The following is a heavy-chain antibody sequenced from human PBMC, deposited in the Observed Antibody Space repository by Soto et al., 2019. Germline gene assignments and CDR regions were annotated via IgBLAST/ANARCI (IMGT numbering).Heavy chain of an antibody. Sequence: SETLSLTCTVSGDSIGTTHSYWAWIRQSPGKGLEWIGNIHYSGSTYYMPSLRSRVTLSVDTSKNQFSLRLTSVTAEDTAVYYCARHEGNGDVWPLDYWGQG. CDR2: IHYSGST. CDR1: GDSIGTTHSY. D-gene: IGHD2-8*01. J-gene: IGHJ4*02. CDR3: ARHEGNGDVWPLDY. V-gene: IGHV4-39*01.